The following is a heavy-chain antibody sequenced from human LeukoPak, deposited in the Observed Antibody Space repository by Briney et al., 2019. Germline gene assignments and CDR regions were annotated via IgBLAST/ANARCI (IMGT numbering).Heavy chain of an antibody. J-gene: IGHJ5*02. CDR1: GGSISSYY. V-gene: IGHV4-59*01. CDR3: ARVKIAAAGTLVWFDP. D-gene: IGHD6-13*01. Sequence: PSETLSLTCTVSGGSISSYYWSWIRQPPGKGLEWSGYIYYSGSTNYNPSLKSRVTISVDTSKNQFSLKLSSVTAADTAVYYCARVKIAAAGTLVWFDPWGQGTLVTVSS. CDR2: IYYSGST.